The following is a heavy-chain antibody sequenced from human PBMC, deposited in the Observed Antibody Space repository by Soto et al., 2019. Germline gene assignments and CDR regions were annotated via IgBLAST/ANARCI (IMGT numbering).Heavy chain of an antibody. D-gene: IGHD1-1*01. V-gene: IGHV5-51*01. CDR3: VGQQKLPWVNY. CDR1: GYTFTRYS. CDR2: IYHSDSDT. Sequence: PGESLKISCQGSGYTFTRYSIGRVRQMPGKGLELMWIIYHSDSDTRYSPYFQGQVTISADRSINTAYLEWSSLKDSDTAMYCGVGQQKLPWVNYWGQGTLVTVSS. J-gene: IGHJ4*02.